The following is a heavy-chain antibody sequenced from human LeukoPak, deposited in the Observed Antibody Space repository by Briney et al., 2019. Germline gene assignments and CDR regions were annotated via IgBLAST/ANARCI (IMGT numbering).Heavy chain of an antibody. CDR3: AKGYYPGPQVD. CDR2: ISWNSGSI. J-gene: IGHJ4*02. Sequence: PGGSLRLSCAASGFTFDDYAMHWVRQAPGKGLEWVSGISWNSGSIGYADSVKGRFTISRDNAKNSLYLQMNSLRAEDTALYYCAKGYYPGPQVDWGQGTLVTVSS. D-gene: IGHD3-10*01. CDR1: GFTFDDYA. V-gene: IGHV3-9*01.